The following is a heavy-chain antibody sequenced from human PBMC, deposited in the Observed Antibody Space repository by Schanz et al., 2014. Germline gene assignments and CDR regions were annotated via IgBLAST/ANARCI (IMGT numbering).Heavy chain of an antibody. CDR1: GGSISSVNSS. D-gene: IGHD2-21*01. CDR2: IYHSGIT. Sequence: QLQLQESGSGLLKPSQTLSLTCAVSGGSISSVNSSWSWIRQPPGKGLEWIGHIYHSGITYYKSSLKSRLTISVDIAKNQFSLKLNSMTAADTAVYYCARAVGGNSALEWFDPWGQGTLVTVSS. J-gene: IGHJ5*02. CDR3: ARAVGGNSALEWFDP. V-gene: IGHV4-30-2*01.